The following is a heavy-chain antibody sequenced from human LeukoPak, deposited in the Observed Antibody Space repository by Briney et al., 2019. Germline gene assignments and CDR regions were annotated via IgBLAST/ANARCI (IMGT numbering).Heavy chain of an antibody. V-gene: IGHV3-49*04. CDR2: IRTKAYGGTT. D-gene: IGHD6-6*01. Sequence: GGSLRLSCKASGFXFGDYAISWVRQAPGKGLEWIGFIRTKAYGGTTEYAASVKGRFTISRDDSKSIAYLQMNSLKTEDTAVYYCTGVIAARLDYWGQGTLVTVSS. J-gene: IGHJ4*02. CDR3: TGVIAARLDY. CDR1: GFXFGDYA.